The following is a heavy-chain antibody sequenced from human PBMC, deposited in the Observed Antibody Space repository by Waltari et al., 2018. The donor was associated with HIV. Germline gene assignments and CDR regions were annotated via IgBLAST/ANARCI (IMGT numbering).Heavy chain of an antibody. D-gene: IGHD2-15*01. CDR1: GYKFTYYG. J-gene: IGHJ4*02. CDR2: VNPGNGNT. V-gene: IGHV1-3*01. CDR3: VRGPSCSGGTCYSLFDY. Sequence: QVQLVQSGAEVKKPGASVTVSCKASGYKFTYYGVHWVRQAPGQRPEWMAWVNPGNGNTKYSRKFQDRLTVTRDESAETAYMVLTSLTSEETAVYYCVRGPSCSGGTCYSLFDYWGQGTLVSVSS.